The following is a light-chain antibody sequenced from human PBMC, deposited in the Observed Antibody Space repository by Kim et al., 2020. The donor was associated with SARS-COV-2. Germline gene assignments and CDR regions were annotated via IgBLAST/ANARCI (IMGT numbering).Light chain of an antibody. CDR2: WAS. Sequence: RATINCNSSQNLLYSSDNKNYIAWYQHNPGQPPKLLIYWASTRESGVPDRFSGSGSGTDFTLTISSLQAEDVAVYYCHQYYGSPYTFGQGTKLEI. CDR3: HQYYGSPYT. J-gene: IGKJ2*01. V-gene: IGKV4-1*01. CDR1: QNLLYSSDNKNY.